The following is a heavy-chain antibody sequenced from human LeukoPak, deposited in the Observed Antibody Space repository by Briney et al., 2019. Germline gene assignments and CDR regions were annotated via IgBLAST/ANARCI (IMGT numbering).Heavy chain of an antibody. CDR3: ARSYNYYGIDV. J-gene: IGHJ6*04. Sequence: PSETLSLTCAVYGGSFSDYYWSWIRQPPGKGLEWIAEINHSGSTNYNPSLKSRVTISVDTSKNQFSLNLSSLTAADTAVYYCARSYNYYGIDVWGKGTTVTVS. D-gene: IGHD1-14*01. CDR2: INHSGST. V-gene: IGHV4-34*01. CDR1: GGSFSDYY.